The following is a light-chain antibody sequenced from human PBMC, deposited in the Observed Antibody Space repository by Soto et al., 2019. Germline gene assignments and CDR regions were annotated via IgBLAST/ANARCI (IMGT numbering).Light chain of an antibody. Sequence: QSARXQPPSASGTPGQRVTISCSGSSSNIGSNTVKWYQQLPGTAPKLLIYSNSQRPSGVPDRFSGSKSGTPASLAVSGLRSGDEADYYCAAWDDRVRGFLFGPGTKVTVL. CDR3: AAWDDRVRGFL. CDR1: SSNIGSNT. V-gene: IGLV1-47*02. CDR2: SNS. J-gene: IGLJ1*01.